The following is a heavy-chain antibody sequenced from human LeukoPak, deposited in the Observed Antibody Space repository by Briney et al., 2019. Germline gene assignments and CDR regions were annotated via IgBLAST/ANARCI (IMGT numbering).Heavy chain of an antibody. J-gene: IGHJ4*02. D-gene: IGHD3-16*01. V-gene: IGHV3-53*01. CDR3: ARDIMD. CDR1: GFTVSSNY. Sequence: PRGSLRLSCAASGFTVSSNYMNWVRQAPGQGLEWVSVIYSGGSTYYADSVKGRFTISRDNSKNTLYLQMNSLRAEDTAVYYCARDIMDWGQGTLVTVSS. CDR2: IYSGGST.